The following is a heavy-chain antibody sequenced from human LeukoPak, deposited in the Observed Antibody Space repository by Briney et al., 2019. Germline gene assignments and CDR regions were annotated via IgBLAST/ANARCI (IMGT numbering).Heavy chain of an antibody. CDR3: ARGMTTIDY. J-gene: IGHJ4*02. CDR1: GGSICSSSYC. Sequence: SETPSLTCTVPGGSICSSSYCWGSVRQPPGKGLGWIGRIYFSGRTYYNPSLKSRITISVDTSKNQFSLKRSSVTAAEMGVYYCARGMTTIDYWGQGTLVTVSS. CDR2: IYFSGRT. V-gene: IGHV4-39*05. D-gene: IGHD3-16*01.